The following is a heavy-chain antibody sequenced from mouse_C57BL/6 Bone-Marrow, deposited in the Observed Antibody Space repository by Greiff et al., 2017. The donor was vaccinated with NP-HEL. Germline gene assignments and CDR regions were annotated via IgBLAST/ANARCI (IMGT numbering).Heavy chain of an antibody. Sequence: EVHLVESGGGLVQPGGSLSLSCAASGFTFTDYYMSWVRQPPGKALEWLGFIRNKANGYTTEYSASVKGRFTISRDNSQSILYLQMNALRAEDSATYYCARWGYYGFAYWGKGTLVTVSA. CDR1: GFTFTDYY. V-gene: IGHV7-3*01. D-gene: IGHD1-1*01. CDR3: ARWGYYGFAY. J-gene: IGHJ3*01. CDR2: IRNKANGYTT.